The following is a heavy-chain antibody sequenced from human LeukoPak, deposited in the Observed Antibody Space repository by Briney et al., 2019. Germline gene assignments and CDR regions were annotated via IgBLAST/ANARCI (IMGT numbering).Heavy chain of an antibody. Sequence: GGSLRLSCAASGFTFSSYWMSWVRQTPGKGLEWVSAISGRGDDTFHADSVKGRFTISRDNSKNTLYLQMNSLRAGDTAVYYCGKGGGAADYWGQGTLVTVSS. D-gene: IGHD3-16*01. V-gene: IGHV3-23*01. CDR1: GFTFSSYW. CDR3: GKGGGAADY. J-gene: IGHJ4*02. CDR2: ISGRGDDT.